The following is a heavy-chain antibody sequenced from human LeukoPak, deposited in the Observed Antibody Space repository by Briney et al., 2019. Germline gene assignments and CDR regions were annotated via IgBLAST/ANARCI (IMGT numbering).Heavy chain of an antibody. Sequence: GGSLRLSCAASGFTFNNYVMTWVRQAPGKGLEWVSSISASAAMAYYADSVRGRFTVSRDNSNNTLYLQMSSLTAADTAVYYCAKDRSIGTYYTFDHWGQGTLVTVSS. CDR3: AKDRSIGTYYTFDH. D-gene: IGHD1-26*01. J-gene: IGHJ4*02. CDR1: GFTFNNYV. CDR2: ISASAAMA. V-gene: IGHV3-23*01.